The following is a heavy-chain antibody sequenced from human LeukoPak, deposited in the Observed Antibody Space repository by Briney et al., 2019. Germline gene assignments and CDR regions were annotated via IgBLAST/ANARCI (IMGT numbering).Heavy chain of an antibody. D-gene: IGHD3-3*01. CDR3: ARDMNDFWSGYQNAFDI. CDR2: ISSSSSYI. J-gene: IGHJ3*02. V-gene: IGHV3-21*01. Sequence: PGGPLRLSCAASGFTFSSYSMNWVRQAPGKGLEWVSSISSSSSYIYYADSVKGRFTISRDNAKNSLYLQMNSLRAEDTAVYYCARDMNDFWSGYQNAFDIWGQGTMVTVSS. CDR1: GFTFSSYS.